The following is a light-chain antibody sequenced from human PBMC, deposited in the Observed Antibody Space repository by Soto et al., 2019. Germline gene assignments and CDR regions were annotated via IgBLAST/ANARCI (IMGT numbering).Light chain of an antibody. J-gene: IGLJ2*01. CDR1: SSNIGNNY. Sequence: QSVLTQPPPVSAAPGQKVTISSSGSSSNIGNNYVSWYQQLPGTAPKLLIYDSNKRPSGIPDRFSGSKSGTSATLGITGLQTGDEADYYCGTWDSSLSAVVFGGGTKLTVL. CDR2: DSN. CDR3: GTWDSSLSAVV. V-gene: IGLV1-51*01.